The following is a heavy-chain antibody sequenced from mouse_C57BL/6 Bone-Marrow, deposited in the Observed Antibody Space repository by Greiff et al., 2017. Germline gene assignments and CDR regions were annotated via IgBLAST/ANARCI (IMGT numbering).Heavy chain of an antibody. Sequence: QVQLQQPGAELVKPGASVKLSCKASSYTFTSYWMHWVKQRPGQGLEWIGMIHPNSGSTNYNEKFKSKATLTVDKSSSTAYMQLSSLTSEDSAVYYCALATVVYFDYWGQGTTLTVSS. CDR1: SYTFTSYW. J-gene: IGHJ2*01. V-gene: IGHV1-64*01. CDR2: IHPNSGST. D-gene: IGHD1-1*01. CDR3: ALATVVYFDY.